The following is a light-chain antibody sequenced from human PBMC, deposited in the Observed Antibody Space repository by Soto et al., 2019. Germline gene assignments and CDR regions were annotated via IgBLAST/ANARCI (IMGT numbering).Light chain of an antibody. CDR3: QQLHSNPYT. Sequence: DIQLTQSPSFLSASVGDRVTITCRASQGITNYLAWYQQKPGTAPQLLIYAASTLQSGVPSRFSGRGSGTEFTLTISSLQPEDFATYYCQQLHSNPYTFGQGTKVEI. CDR1: QGITNY. CDR2: AAS. J-gene: IGKJ2*01. V-gene: IGKV1-9*01.